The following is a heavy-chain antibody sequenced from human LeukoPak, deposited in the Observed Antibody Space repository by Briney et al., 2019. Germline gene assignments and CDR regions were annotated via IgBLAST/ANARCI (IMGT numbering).Heavy chain of an antibody. D-gene: IGHD6-6*01. V-gene: IGHV4-39*07. CDR1: GGSISSSSYY. CDR2: IYYSGST. J-gene: IGHJ4*02. Sequence: SETLSLTCTVSGGSISSSSYYWGWIRQPPGKGLEWIGSIYYSGSTYYNPSLKSRVTISVDKSKNQFSLKLSSVTAADTAVYYCARLGYIGSSVGYDYWGQGTLVTVSS. CDR3: ARLGYIGSSVGYDY.